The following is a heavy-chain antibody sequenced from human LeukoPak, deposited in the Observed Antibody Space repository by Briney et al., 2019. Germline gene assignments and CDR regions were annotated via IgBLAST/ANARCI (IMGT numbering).Heavy chain of an antibody. V-gene: IGHV4-59*01. CDR2: IYYSGST. CDR3: ARSDTSSGWSFDY. CDR1: GGFISSYY. D-gene: IGHD6-19*01. Sequence: SETLSLTCTVSGGFISSYYWSWLRQPPGKGLEWIGYIYYSGSTNYNPSLKSRVTISVDTSKNQFSLKLSSVTAADTAVYYCARSDTSSGWSFDYWGQGALVTVSS. J-gene: IGHJ4*02.